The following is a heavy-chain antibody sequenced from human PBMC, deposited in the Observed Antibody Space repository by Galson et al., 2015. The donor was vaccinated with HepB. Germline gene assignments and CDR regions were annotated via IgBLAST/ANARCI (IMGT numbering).Heavy chain of an antibody. Sequence: SLRLSCAVSGFSFSASPMSWLRQAPGKGLAWVANINPEGTETHSVDSVKGRFTTSRDNAKSSLYLHLSSLRVEDTAVYYCATDYGGNSRYWGQGTLVTVSS. CDR3: ATDYGGNSRY. D-gene: IGHD4-23*01. CDR2: INPEGTET. V-gene: IGHV3-7*01. CDR1: GFSFSASP. J-gene: IGHJ4*02.